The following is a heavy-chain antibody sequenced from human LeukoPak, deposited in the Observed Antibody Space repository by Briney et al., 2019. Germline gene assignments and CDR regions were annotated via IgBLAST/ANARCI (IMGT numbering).Heavy chain of an antibody. CDR2: ISGSGGST. CDR3: AKAPVGAARPFDY. J-gene: IGHJ4*02. V-gene: IGHV3-23*01. CDR1: GFTFRSYA. Sequence: GSLRLSCAASGFTFRSYAMSWVRQAPGKGLEWVSVISGSGGSTYYADSVKGRFTISRDNSKNTLYLQMNSLRAEDTAVYYCAKAPVGAARPFDYWGQGTLVTVSS. D-gene: IGHD6-6*01.